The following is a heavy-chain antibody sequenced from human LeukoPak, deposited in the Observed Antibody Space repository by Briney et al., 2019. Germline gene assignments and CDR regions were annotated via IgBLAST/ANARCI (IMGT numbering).Heavy chain of an antibody. J-gene: IGHJ6*03. CDR1: GFTFSSYS. Sequence: GGSLRLSCAASGFTFSSYSMNWVHQAPGKGLEWVSSISSSSSYIYYADSVKGRFTISRDNAKNSLYLQMNSLRAEDTAVYYCARERGILRYYYMDVWGKGTTVTVSS. CDR2: ISSSSSYI. V-gene: IGHV3-21*01. CDR3: ARERGILRYYYMDV. D-gene: IGHD3-10*01.